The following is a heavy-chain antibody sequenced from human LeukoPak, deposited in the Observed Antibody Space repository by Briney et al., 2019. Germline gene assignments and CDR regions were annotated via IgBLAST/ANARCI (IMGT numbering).Heavy chain of an antibody. CDR3: ARGEQLWFDY. CDR1: GYTFTSYD. V-gene: IGHV1-8*01. D-gene: IGHD5-18*01. J-gene: IGHJ4*02. Sequence: ASVKVSCKASGYTFTSYDINWVRQATGQGLEWMGWMNPNSGNTGYAQKFQGRVTMTRNTSMSTAYMELSGLRSEDTAVYYCARGEQLWFDYWGQGTLVTVSS. CDR2: MNPNSGNT.